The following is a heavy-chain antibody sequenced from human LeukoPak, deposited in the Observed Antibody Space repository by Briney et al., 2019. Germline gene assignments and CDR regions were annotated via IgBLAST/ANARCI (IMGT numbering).Heavy chain of an antibody. CDR1: GGSFSGYY. V-gene: IGHV4-59*01. J-gene: IGHJ4*02. Sequence: SETLSLTCAVYGGSFSGYYWSWLRQPPGKGLEWIGYIYYSGSTNYNPSLKSRVTISVDTSKNQFSLKLSSVTAADTAVYYCASYSYYYDSSGYFDYWGQGTLVTVSS. CDR2: IYYSGST. CDR3: ASYSYYYDSSGYFDY. D-gene: IGHD3-22*01.